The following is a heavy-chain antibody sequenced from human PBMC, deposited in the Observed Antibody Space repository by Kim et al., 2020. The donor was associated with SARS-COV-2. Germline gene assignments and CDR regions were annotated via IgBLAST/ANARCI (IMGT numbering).Heavy chain of an antibody. CDR1: GYTFTSYG. CDR2: ISAYNGNT. V-gene: IGHV1-18*01. CDR3: ARYGSGSWDYYYYGMDV. D-gene: IGHD3-10*01. J-gene: IGHJ6*02. Sequence: ASVKVSCKASGYTFTSYGISWVRQAPGQGLEWMGWISAYNGNTNYAQKLQGRVTMTTDTSTSTAYMELRSLRSDDTAVYYCARYGSGSWDYYYYGMDVWGQGTTVTVSS.